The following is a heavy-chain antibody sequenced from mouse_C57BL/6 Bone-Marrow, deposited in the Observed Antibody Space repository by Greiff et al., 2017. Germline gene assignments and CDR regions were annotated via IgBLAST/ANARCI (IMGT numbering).Heavy chain of an antibody. CDR2: INPNYGTT. CDR1: GYSFTDYN. D-gene: IGHD6-2*01. CDR3: ARRKNLSSMDD. V-gene: IGHV1-39*01. Sequence: VQLQQSEPELVKPGASVKISCKASGYSFTDYNMNWVKQSNGKSLEWIGFINPNYGTTSYNQKFKGKATLTVDQSSSTASMQLNSLHSEDSAVYYCARRKNLSSMDDWGPGTTVTVSS. J-gene: IGHJ4*01.